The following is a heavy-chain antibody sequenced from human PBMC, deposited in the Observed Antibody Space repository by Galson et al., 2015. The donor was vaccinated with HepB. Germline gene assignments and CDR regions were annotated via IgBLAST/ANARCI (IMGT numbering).Heavy chain of an antibody. CDR2: INPNSGGT. Sequence: SVKVSCKASGYTFTGYYMHWVRQAPGQGLEWMGWINPNSGGTNYAQKFQGWATMTRDTSISTAYMELSRLRSDDTAVYYCARDLASSSSGYYYGMDVWGQGTTVTVSS. CDR1: GYTFTGYY. CDR3: ARDLASSSSGYYYGMDV. D-gene: IGHD6-6*01. J-gene: IGHJ6*02. V-gene: IGHV1-2*04.